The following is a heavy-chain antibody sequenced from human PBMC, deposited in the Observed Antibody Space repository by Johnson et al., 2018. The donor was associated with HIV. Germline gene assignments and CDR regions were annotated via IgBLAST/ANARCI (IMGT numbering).Heavy chain of an antibody. CDR1: GFTFSDFY. D-gene: IGHD3-22*01. Sequence: QVQLVESGGGLVKPGGSLRLSCAVSGFTFSDFYMSWIRQAPGKGLEWVAIISYDGTNKYYADSVKGRFTISRDNSKNTLYLQMNSLRAEDTALYYCAKGGGYGEDDAFDIWGQGTTVTVSS. CDR3: AKGGGYGEDDAFDI. J-gene: IGHJ3*02. CDR2: ISYDGTNK. V-gene: IGHV3-30-3*01.